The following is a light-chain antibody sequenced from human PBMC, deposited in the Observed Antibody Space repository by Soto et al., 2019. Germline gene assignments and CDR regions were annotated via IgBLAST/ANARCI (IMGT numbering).Light chain of an antibody. CDR2: EVS. Sequence: QSALTQPASVSGSPGQSITISYTVTSSDVGGYNYVSWYQQHPGKAPKLMIYEVSNRPSGVSNRFSGSKSGNTASLTISGLQAEDEADYYCSSYTINSTLVFGTGTKLTVL. J-gene: IGLJ1*01. CDR3: SSYTINSTLV. CDR1: SSDVGGYNY. V-gene: IGLV2-14*01.